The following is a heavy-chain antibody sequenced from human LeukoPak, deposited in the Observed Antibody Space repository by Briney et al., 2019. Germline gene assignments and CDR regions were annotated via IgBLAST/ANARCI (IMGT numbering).Heavy chain of an antibody. V-gene: IGHV4-39*07. J-gene: IGHJ4*02. CDR2: IYHSGST. CDR3: ARKDYGSGSFSRSFDY. CDR1: GGSISSSSYY. Sequence: SETLSLTCTVSGGSISSSSYYWGWIRQPPGKGLEWIGSIYHSGSTNYNPSLKGRVTISVDKSKNQFSLELSSVTAADTAMYYCARKDYGSGSFSRSFDYWGQGTLVTVSS. D-gene: IGHD3-10*01.